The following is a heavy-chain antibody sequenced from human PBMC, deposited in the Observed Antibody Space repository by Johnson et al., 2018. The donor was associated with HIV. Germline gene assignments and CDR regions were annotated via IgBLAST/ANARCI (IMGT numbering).Heavy chain of an antibody. CDR1: GFTFSSYA. CDR2: ISYDGNNK. CDR3: AKDKRQTAIPQRAFDI. Sequence: QVQLVESGGGVVQPGGSLRLSCAASGFTFSSYAMHWVRQAPGKGLEWVAVISYDGNNKYYADSVKGRFTISRDNSKNTLYLQMNSLRAEETAVYYCAKDKRQTAIPQRAFDICGQGTMVTVSS. D-gene: IGHD6-25*01. V-gene: IGHV3-30-3*01. J-gene: IGHJ3*02.